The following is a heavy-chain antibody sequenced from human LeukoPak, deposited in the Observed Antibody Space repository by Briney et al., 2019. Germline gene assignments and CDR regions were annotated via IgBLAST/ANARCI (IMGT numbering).Heavy chain of an antibody. J-gene: IGHJ3*01. Sequence: SETLSLTCTVSGYSISSDYYWGWIRQPLGKGLEWIGTIYHTAITYYNTSLKSRVTISVDTSKNQFSLRLSSVTAADTAVYYCAREVYGNYAFDVWGQGTMVTVSS. CDR3: AREVYGNYAFDV. CDR1: GYSISSDYY. CDR2: IYHTAIT. V-gene: IGHV4-38-2*02. D-gene: IGHD4-11*01.